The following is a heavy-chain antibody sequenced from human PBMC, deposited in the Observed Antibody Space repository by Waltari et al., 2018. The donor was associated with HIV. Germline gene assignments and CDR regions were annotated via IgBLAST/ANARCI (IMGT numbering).Heavy chain of an antibody. Sequence: QVQLQESGPGLLKPSETLSLTCVVSGNSINGDYNWGWIRQPPGKGLEWIGSVYHSGSTLHNPSLNSRVTISIDTSKSQFSLKLSSVTAADTAVYYCARAGVVPALFDLWGRGTLVTVSS. CDR3: ARAGVVPALFDL. CDR2: VYHSGST. J-gene: IGHJ2*01. CDR1: GNSINGDYN. D-gene: IGHD2-2*01. V-gene: IGHV4-38-2*01.